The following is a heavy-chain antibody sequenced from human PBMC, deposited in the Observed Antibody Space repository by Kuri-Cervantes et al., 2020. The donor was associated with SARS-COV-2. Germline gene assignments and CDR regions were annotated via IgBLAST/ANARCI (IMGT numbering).Heavy chain of an antibody. CDR2: ISSSSSYI. V-gene: IGHV3-21*01. CDR3: ASEILDY. CDR1: GFTFSSYS. Sequence: GESLKISCVASGFTFSSYSMNWVRQAPGKGLEWVSSISSSSSYIYYADSVKGRFTISRDNAKNSLYLQMNSLRAEDTAVYYCASEILDYWGQGTLVTVSS. J-gene: IGHJ4*02.